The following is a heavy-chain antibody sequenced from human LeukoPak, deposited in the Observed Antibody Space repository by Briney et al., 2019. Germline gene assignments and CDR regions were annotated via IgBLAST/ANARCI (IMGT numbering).Heavy chain of an antibody. V-gene: IGHV3-11*04. Sequence: PGGSLRLSCAASGFTVSSNYMSWVRQAPGKGLEWVSLISGSGGSTYYADSVKGRFTISRDNAKNSLYLQMNSLRAEDTAVYYCARGRPPYYDILTGYYCWGQGTLVTVSS. CDR1: GFTVSSNY. CDR3: ARGRPPYYDILTGYYC. J-gene: IGHJ4*02. D-gene: IGHD3-9*01. CDR2: ISGSGGST.